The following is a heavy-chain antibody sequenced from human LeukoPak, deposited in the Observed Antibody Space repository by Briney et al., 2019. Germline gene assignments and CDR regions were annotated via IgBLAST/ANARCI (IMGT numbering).Heavy chain of an antibody. CDR3: ARGLNSGVGPAAY. Sequence: GGSLRLSCAASGFTFNSYSMNWVRQAPGKGLEWVSYISSSSGTIYYADSVKGRFTISRDNAKNSLYLQVNSLRPEDTAVYYCARGLNSGVGPAAYWGQGTLVTVSS. CDR1: GFTFNSYS. V-gene: IGHV3-48*01. CDR2: ISSSSGTI. J-gene: IGHJ4*02. D-gene: IGHD6-13*01.